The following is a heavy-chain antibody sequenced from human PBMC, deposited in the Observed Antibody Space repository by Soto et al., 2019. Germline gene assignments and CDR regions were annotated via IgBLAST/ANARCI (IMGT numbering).Heavy chain of an antibody. J-gene: IGHJ6*02. Sequence: QVQLVQSGAEVKKPGSSVEVACKASGGTFSSYAISWVRQAPGQGLEWMGGIIPIFGTANYAQKFQGRVTITADESTSTAYMELSSLRSEDTAVYYCARPYYYDSSECYYYGMDVWGQGTTVSVSS. CDR1: GGTFSSYA. CDR3: ARPYYYDSSECYYYGMDV. D-gene: IGHD3-22*01. CDR2: IIPIFGTA. V-gene: IGHV1-69*01.